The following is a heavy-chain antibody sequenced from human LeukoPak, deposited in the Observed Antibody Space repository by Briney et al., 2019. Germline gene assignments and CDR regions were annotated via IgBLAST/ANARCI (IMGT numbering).Heavy chain of an antibody. Sequence: ASVKVSCKASGYTFTGYYMHWVRQAPGQGLEWMGWINPNSGNTGYAQKFQGRVTMTRNTSISTAYMELSSLRSEDTAVYYCARYYYDSSGYGPTTGDYWGQGTLVTVSS. CDR3: ARYYYDSSGYGPTTGDY. V-gene: IGHV1-8*02. CDR2: INPNSGNT. D-gene: IGHD3-22*01. CDR1: GYTFTGYY. J-gene: IGHJ4*02.